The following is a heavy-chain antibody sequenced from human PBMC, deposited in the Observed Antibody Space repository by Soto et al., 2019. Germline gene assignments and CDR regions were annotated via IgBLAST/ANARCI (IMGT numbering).Heavy chain of an antibody. V-gene: IGHV4-59*01. CDR2: ISSSGS. Sequence: QVQLQESGAGLVKPSETLSLTCTVSGASISSYYWSWIRQPPGKGLEWIGYISSSGSNYNPSLKSRVTISLDKSKNEFSLKMKSVTAADTAVYYCARNNHFDSWGQGTLVTVSS. CDR3: ARNNHFDS. CDR1: GASISSYY. J-gene: IGHJ4*02.